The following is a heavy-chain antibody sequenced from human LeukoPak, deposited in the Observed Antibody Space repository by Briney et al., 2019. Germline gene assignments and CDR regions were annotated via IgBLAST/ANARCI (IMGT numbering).Heavy chain of an antibody. D-gene: IGHD2-2*01. J-gene: IGHJ4*02. V-gene: IGHV3-21*01. CDR3: ARDRSVVDFDY. CDR2: ISSSSSYI. CDR1: GFTFSSYS. Sequence: GGSLRLSCAASGFTFSSYSMNWVRQAPGKGLEWVSSISSSSSYIYYADSVKGRFTISRDNAENSLYLQMNSLRAEDTAVYYCARDRSVVDFDYWGQGTLVTVSS.